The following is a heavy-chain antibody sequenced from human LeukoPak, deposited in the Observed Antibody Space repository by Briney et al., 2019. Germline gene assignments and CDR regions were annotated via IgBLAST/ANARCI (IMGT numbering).Heavy chain of an antibody. CDR1: GGTFSSYA. J-gene: IGHJ5*02. Sequence: SVKVSCKASGGTFSSYAISWVRQAPGQGLEWMGGIIPIFGTANYAQKFQGRVTITADESTSTAYMELSSMRSEDTAVYHCARDSDSSSWSRRFDPWGQGTLVTVSS. D-gene: IGHD6-13*01. CDR2: IIPIFGTA. V-gene: IGHV1-69*01. CDR3: ARDSDSSSWSRRFDP.